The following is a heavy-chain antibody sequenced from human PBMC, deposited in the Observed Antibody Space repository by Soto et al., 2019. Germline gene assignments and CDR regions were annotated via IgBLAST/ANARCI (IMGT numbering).Heavy chain of an antibody. D-gene: IGHD3-3*01. CDR2: VYYSVST. Sequence: SETLSLTCTVSGDSISSRSYYWGWVRQPPGKGLEWIGSVYYSVSTYYNPSLKSRVTISVDTSKNQLSLKLSSMTAADTAVYYCAKEDGNYDFWSGYSYYFDYWGQGTLVTVSS. CDR3: AKEDGNYDFWSGYSYYFDY. CDR1: GDSISSRSYY. V-gene: IGHV4-39*02. J-gene: IGHJ4*02.